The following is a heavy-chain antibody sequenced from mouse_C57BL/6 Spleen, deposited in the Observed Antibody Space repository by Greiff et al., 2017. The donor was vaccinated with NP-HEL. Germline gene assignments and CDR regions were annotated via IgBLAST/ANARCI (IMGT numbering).Heavy chain of an antibody. CDR1: GYTFTDYN. Sequence: EVQLKQSGPELVKPGASVKMSCKASGYTFTDYNMHWVKQSHGKSLEWIGYINPNNGGTSYNQKFKGKATLTVNKSSSTAYMELRSLTSEDSAVYYCAQERASSGYWFAYWGQGTLVTVSA. J-gene: IGHJ3*01. CDR3: AQERASSGYWFAY. CDR2: INPNNGGT. D-gene: IGHD3-2*02. V-gene: IGHV1-22*01.